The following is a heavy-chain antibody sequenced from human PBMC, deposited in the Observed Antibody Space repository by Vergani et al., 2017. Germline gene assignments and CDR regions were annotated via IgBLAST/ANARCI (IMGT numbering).Heavy chain of an antibody. CDR1: GYTFFNYG. CDR2: IRADTGDT. CDR3: ARDGTYYYGSGSFYLFDY. V-gene: IGHV1-18*04. J-gene: IGHJ4*02. Sequence: QVQLVQSGPEVKRPGASVKVSCKTSGYTFFNYGVNWIRRAPGQGFEWLGRIRADTGDTKYSERLQDRVTLTTDSSTNTAYMELRSLKSDDTAVYYCARDGTYYYGSGSFYLFDYWGQGTLVTVSS. D-gene: IGHD3-10*01.